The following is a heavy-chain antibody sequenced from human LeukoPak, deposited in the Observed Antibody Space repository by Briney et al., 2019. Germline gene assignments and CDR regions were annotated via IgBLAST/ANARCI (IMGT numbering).Heavy chain of an antibody. J-gene: IGHJ4*02. Sequence: SATLSLTCTVSGGSLSSYYWSWIRPPPRKGLEWIGYIYSTGSANYNPSLKSRVTLSVDTAKNQFSLKLNSVTAADTAVYYCARMGGYSGYATHWGQGTLVTGSS. CDR1: GGSLSSYY. CDR3: ARMGGYSGYATH. CDR2: IYSTGSA. V-gene: IGHV4-59*08. D-gene: IGHD5-12*01.